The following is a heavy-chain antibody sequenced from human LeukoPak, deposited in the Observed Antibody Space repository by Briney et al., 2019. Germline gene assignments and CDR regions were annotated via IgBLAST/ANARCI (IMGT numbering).Heavy chain of an antibody. J-gene: IGHJ4*02. Sequence: ASVKVSCKASGYTFTSCFMHWVRQAPGQGLEWMGILSPNGGGTSYAQKFQGRVTMTRDTSTSTVYMELNSLRSDDAAVYFCARDPYCSSSNCSPFDYWGEATLVTVSS. V-gene: IGHV1-46*01. CDR2: LSPNGGGT. D-gene: IGHD2-2*01. CDR3: ARDPYCSSSNCSPFDY. CDR1: GYTFTSCF.